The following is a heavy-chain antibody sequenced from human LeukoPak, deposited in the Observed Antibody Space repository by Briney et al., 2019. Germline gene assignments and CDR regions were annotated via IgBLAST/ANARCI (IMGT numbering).Heavy chain of an antibody. Sequence: GSLRLSCAASGSTVSSNYMSWVRQAPGKGLEWVSVIYSGGSTYYADSVKGRFTISRDNSKNTLYLQMNSLRAEDTAVYYCARVRYYDSSGYWTYFDYWGQGTLVTVSS. J-gene: IGHJ4*02. V-gene: IGHV3-66*01. CDR1: GSTVSSNY. CDR2: IYSGGST. D-gene: IGHD3-22*01. CDR3: ARVRYYDSSGYWTYFDY.